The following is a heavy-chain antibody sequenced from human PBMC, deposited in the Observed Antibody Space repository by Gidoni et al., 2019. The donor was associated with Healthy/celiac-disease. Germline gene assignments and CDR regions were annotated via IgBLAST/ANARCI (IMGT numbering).Heavy chain of an antibody. Sequence: EVQLLESGGGLVQPGGALRLSGAASGFTFSSDAMSWVRQAPGQGLEWVSAISGSGGSTYYADSVKGRFTISRDNSKNTLYLQMNSLRAEDTAVYYCAKEPDGSGYFDYWGQGTLVTVSS. V-gene: IGHV3-23*01. CDR3: AKEPDGSGYFDY. CDR2: ISGSGGST. CDR1: GFTFSSDA. J-gene: IGHJ4*02. D-gene: IGHD3-10*01.